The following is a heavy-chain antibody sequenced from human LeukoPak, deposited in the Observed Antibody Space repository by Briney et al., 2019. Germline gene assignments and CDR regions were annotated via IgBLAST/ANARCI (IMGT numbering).Heavy chain of an antibody. CDR3: AREQVVVGRGYYGMDV. V-gene: IGHV3-66*01. Sequence: GSLRLSCAASGFTVSSNYMSWVRQAPGKGLEWVSVIYSGGSTYYADSVKGRFTISRDNSMNTLYLQMNSLRVDDTAVYYCAREQVVVGRGYYGMDVWGQGTTVTVSS. J-gene: IGHJ6*02. D-gene: IGHD2-2*01. CDR1: GFTVSSNY. CDR2: IYSGGST.